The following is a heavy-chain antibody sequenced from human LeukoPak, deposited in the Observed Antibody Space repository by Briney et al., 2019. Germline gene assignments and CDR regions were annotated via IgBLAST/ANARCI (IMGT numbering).Heavy chain of an antibody. D-gene: IGHD2-15*01. CDR3: TKDYCSGDTCSFEYDGDAFDI. J-gene: IGHJ3*02. Sequence: PSETLSLTCAVSGGSISNSNWWSWVRQPPGKGLEWIGEIFHSGSTNYNPSLKSRVTMSVDKSKNQFSLKLSSVTAADTAVYYCTKDYCSGDTCSFEYDGDAFDIWGQGTMVTVSS. CDR2: IFHSGST. V-gene: IGHV4-4*02. CDR1: GGSISNSNW.